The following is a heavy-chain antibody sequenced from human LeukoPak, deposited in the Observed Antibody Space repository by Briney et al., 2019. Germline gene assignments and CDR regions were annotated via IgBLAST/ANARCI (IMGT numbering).Heavy chain of an antibody. Sequence: PGGSLRLSCAASGFTFSSYAMSWVRQAPGKGLEWVAVILYDGNDKYYRDSVKGRFTISRDNSKNTVYLQMNSLRVEDTAVYYCAKDGAVGYCSGGSCYSHNWFDPWGQGTLVTVSS. J-gene: IGHJ5*02. CDR2: ILYDGNDK. CDR3: AKDGAVGYCSGGSCYSHNWFDP. D-gene: IGHD2-15*01. CDR1: GFTFSSYA. V-gene: IGHV3-30*18.